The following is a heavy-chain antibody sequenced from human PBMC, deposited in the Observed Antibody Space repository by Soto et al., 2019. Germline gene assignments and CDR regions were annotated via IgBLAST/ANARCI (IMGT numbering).Heavy chain of an antibody. CDR1: GFTFSSYC. V-gene: IGHV3-30*18. CDR3: AKDENYYDSSGYYDY. J-gene: IGHJ4*02. CDR2: ISYDVSNK. Sequence: XGCLRLSCAACGFTFSSYCMHGVRQAPGKGLEWVAVISYDVSNKYYADSVKGRFTISRDNSKNTLYLQMNSLRAEDTAVYYCAKDENYYDSSGYYDYWGQRTLVTVSS. D-gene: IGHD3-22*01.